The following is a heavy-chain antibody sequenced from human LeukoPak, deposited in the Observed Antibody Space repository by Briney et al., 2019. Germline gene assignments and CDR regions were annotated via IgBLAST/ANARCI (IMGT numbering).Heavy chain of an antibody. D-gene: IGHD1-26*01. CDR3: ARDTDGSLDY. CDR1: GFTFSTYW. J-gene: IGHJ4*02. CDR2: IKQDGSTK. V-gene: IGHV3-7*01. Sequence: GGSLRLSCAASGFTFSTYWMTWVRQAPGKGLEWVANIKQDGSTKHYADSLKGRVTISRDNPKNSLYLQMISLRADDTAVYYCARDTDGSLDYWGQGILVTVAS.